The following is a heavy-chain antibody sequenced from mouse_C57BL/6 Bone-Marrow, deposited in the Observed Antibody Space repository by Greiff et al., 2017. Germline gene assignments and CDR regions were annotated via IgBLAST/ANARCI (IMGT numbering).Heavy chain of an antibody. V-gene: IGHV5-9-1*02. J-gene: IGHJ2*01. CDR1: GFTFSSYA. Sequence: EVHLVESGEGLVKPGGSLKLSCAASGFTFSSYAMSWVRQTPEKRLEWVAYISSGGDYIYYADTVKGRFTISRANARNTLYLQMSSLKSEDTAMYYCTRGGITTEYYFDYWGQGTTLTVSS. CDR2: ISSGGDYI. D-gene: IGHD2-4*01. CDR3: TRGGITTEYYFDY.